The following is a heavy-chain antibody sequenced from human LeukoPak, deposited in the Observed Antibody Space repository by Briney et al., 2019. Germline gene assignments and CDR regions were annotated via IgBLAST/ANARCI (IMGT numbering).Heavy chain of an antibody. D-gene: IGHD2-15*01. J-gene: IGHJ6*02. Sequence: PSETLSLTCTVSGGSISSGDYYWSWIRQPPGKGLEWIGYIYYSGSTYYNPSLKSRVTISVDTSKNQFSLKLSSVTAADTAVYYCARTELLPNYYYYYGMDVWGQGTTATVSS. CDR1: GGSISSGDYY. CDR3: ARTELLPNYYYYYGMDV. V-gene: IGHV4-30-4*01. CDR2: IYYSGST.